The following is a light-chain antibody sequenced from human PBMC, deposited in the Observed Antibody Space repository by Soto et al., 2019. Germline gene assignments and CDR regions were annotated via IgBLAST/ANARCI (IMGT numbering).Light chain of an antibody. Sequence: QSVLTQPPSASGTPGQRVSISCSGSSSNIGSNTVNWYQHLPGMAPKLLMYRNSQRPSGVPDRFSGSKSGTAASLAISGLQSEDETDYYCATWDDTLNGPVFGGGTKLTVL. CDR2: RNS. V-gene: IGLV1-44*01. J-gene: IGLJ2*01. CDR1: SSNIGSNT. CDR3: ATWDDTLNGPV.